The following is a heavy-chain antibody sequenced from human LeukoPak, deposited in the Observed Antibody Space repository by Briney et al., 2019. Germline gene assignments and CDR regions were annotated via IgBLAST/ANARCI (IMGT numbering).Heavy chain of an antibody. V-gene: IGHV7-4-1*02. Sequence: ASVKVSCKASGYRFTSYAMNWVRQAPGQGLECMGWINTNTGNPTYAQGFTGRFVFSLDTSVSTAYLQINSLKAEDTAVYYCARDHRGSDYWGQGTLVTVSS. D-gene: IGHD1-26*01. CDR2: INTNTGNP. J-gene: IGHJ4*02. CDR3: ARDHRGSDY. CDR1: GYRFTSYA.